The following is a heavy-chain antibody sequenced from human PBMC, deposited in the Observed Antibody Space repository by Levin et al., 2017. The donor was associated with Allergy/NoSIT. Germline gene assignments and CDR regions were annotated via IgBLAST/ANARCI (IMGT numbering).Heavy chain of an antibody. CDR1: GGSISSYY. CDR3: ARGGCGGDCSTYNWFDP. D-gene: IGHD2-21*02. V-gene: IGHV4-59*01. J-gene: IGHJ5*02. Sequence: PSETLSLTCTVSGGSISSYYWSWIRQPPGKGLEWIGYIYYSGSTNYNPSLKSRVTISVDTSKNQFSLKLSSVTAADTAVYYCARGGCGGDCSTYNWFDPWGQGTLVTVSS. CDR2: IYYSGST.